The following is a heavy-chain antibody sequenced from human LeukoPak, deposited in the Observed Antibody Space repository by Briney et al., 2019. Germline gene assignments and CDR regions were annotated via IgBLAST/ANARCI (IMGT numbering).Heavy chain of an antibody. CDR2: ISSSSSYI. CDR1: RFTFSSYG. Sequence: PGGSLRLSCAASRFTFSSYGMHWVRQAPGKGLEWVSSISSSSSYIYYADSVKGRFTISRDNAKNSLYLQMNSLRAEDTAVYYCARDFMAVAGTAKWGQGTLVTVSS. CDR3: ARDFMAVAGTAK. V-gene: IGHV3-21*01. J-gene: IGHJ4*02. D-gene: IGHD6-19*01.